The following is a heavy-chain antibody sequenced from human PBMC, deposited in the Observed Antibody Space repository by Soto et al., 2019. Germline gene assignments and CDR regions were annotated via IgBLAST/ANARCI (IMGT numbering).Heavy chain of an antibody. CDR2: ISGSGGST. CDR3: AKEVSLGSTVDLGY. V-gene: IGHV3-23*01. CDR1: GFTFSSYA. D-gene: IGHD7-27*01. Sequence: PGGSLRLSCAASGFTFSSYAMSWVRQAPGKGLEWVSAISGSGGSTYYADSVKGRFTISRDNSKNTLYLQMKSLRVEDTAIYYCAKEVSLGSTVDLGYWGQGTLVTVSS. J-gene: IGHJ4*02.